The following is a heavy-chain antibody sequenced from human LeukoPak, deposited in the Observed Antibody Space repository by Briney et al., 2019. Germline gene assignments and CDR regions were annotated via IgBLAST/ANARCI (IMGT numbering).Heavy chain of an antibody. D-gene: IGHD1-1*01. V-gene: IGHV3-23*01. CDR3: ALEPSQYLPYY. CDR1: GFILSSYA. CDR2: ISGSGGST. J-gene: IGHJ4*02. Sequence: GGSLRLSCAASGFILSSYAMSWVRQAPGKGLEWVSAISGSGGSTYYADSVKGRFTISRDNSKNTLYLQMNSLRAEDTAVYYCALEPSQYLPYYWGQGTLATVSS.